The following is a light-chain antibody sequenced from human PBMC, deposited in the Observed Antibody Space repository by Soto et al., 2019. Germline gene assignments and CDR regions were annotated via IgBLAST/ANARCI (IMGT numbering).Light chain of an antibody. CDR2: AAS. Sequence: DIPMTQSPSSLSASVGDRVTITCRTSQSIRSSLNWYQQKPGKAPNLLIYAASPLQSGVPSRFSGSGSGTDFTLTISSLQPADFATYYCQQSYSTPFTFGPGTKVDIK. J-gene: IGKJ3*01. CDR3: QQSYSTPFT. V-gene: IGKV1-39*01. CDR1: QSIRSS.